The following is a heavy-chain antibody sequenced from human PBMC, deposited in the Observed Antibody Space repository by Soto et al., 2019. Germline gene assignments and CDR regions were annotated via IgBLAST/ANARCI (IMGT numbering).Heavy chain of an antibody. CDR3: AAKYYDFWSGYYTRDIDYYYGMDV. J-gene: IGHJ6*02. CDR2: IVVGSSNT. V-gene: IGHV1-58*01. CDR1: GFTFTSSA. Sequence: SVKVSCKASGFTFTSSAVQWVRQARGQRLEWIGWIVVGSSNTNYAQKFQERVTITRDMSTSTAYMELSSLRSEDTAVYYCAAKYYDFWSGYYTRDIDYYYGMDVWGQGTTVTVSS. D-gene: IGHD3-3*01.